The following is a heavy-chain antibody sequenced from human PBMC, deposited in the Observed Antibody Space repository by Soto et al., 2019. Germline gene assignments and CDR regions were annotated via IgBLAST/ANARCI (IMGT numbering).Heavy chain of an antibody. CDR2: INHSGIV. CDR3: ARVDVSGWTRDWFDP. D-gene: IGHD6-19*01. V-gene: IGHV4-34*10. CDR1: GGSFSDYF. Sequence: SETLSLTCVVDGGSFSDYFWTWIRLPPGKGLEWIGEINHSGIVNYNPSLKSRVTMSVDTSKKQFSLQVTSVTAADTAVYYCARVDVSGWTRDWFDPWGQGTLVTVSS. J-gene: IGHJ5*02.